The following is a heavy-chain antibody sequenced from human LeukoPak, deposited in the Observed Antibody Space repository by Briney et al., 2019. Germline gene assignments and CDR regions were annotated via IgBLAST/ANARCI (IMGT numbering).Heavy chain of an antibody. V-gene: IGHV1-8*03. Sequence: ASVKVSCKASGYTFTKYDINWVREATGQGLEWMGYKNPNSGNSAYAQKFQGRVTITTDASITTAYMGLSGLRSEDTALYYCAREGLDYWGQGTLVTVSS. CDR3: AREGLDY. J-gene: IGHJ4*02. CDR2: KNPNSGNS. CDR1: GYTFTKYD.